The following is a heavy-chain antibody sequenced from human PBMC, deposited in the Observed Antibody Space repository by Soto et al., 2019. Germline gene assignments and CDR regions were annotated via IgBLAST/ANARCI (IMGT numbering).Heavy chain of an antibody. V-gene: IGHV3-23*01. CDR3: AKDHGTVVTPLGGY. D-gene: IGHD2-21*02. J-gene: IGHJ4*02. Sequence: PGGSLRLSCAASGFTFSSYAMSRVRQAPGKGLEWVSAISGSGGSTYYADSVKGRFTISRDNSKNTLYLQMNSLRAEDTAVYYCAKDHGTVVTPLGGYWGQGTLVTVSS. CDR1: GFTFSSYA. CDR2: ISGSGGST.